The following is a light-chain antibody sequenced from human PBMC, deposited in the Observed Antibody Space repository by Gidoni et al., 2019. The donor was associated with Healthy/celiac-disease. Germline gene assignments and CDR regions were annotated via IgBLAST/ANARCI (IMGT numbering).Light chain of an antibody. J-gene: IGKJ2*01. CDR3: QQSYSTPLYT. V-gene: IGKV1-39*01. CDR2: AAS. CDR1: QSISSY. Sequence: DIQMPQSPSSLSASVGDRVTITCRASQSISSYLNWYQQKPGKAPKLLIYAASSLQSGVPSRFSGSGSGTDFTLTISSLQPEYFAPYCCQQSYSTPLYTFXXXTRLEIK.